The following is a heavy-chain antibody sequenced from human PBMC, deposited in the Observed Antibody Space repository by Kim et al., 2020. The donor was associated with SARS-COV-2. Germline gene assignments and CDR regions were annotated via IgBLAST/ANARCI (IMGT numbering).Heavy chain of an antibody. V-gene: IGHV4-61*01. Sequence: SETLSLTCTVSGGSVSSCSYYWSWIRQPPGKGLEWIGYIYYSGSTNYNPSLKSRVTISVDTSKNQFSLKLSSVTAADTAVYYCARRVGKVYYYGMDVWGQGTTVTVSS. CDR1: GGSVSSCSYY. CDR3: ARRVGKVYYYGMDV. CDR2: IYYSGST. J-gene: IGHJ6*02.